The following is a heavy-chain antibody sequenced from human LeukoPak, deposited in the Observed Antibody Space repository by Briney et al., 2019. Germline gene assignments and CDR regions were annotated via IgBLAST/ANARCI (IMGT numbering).Heavy chain of an antibody. Sequence: SETLSLTCTVSGGSISSSNYYWGWIRQPPGKGLEWIGSIYYSGSTYYNPSLKSRATISLDKSKNQLSLNLTSVTAADTAMYYCARDNERRLTAAGTAAFDLWGRGILVTVSS. V-gene: IGHV4-39*07. D-gene: IGHD6-13*01. J-gene: IGHJ2*01. CDR1: GGSISSSNYY. CDR2: IYYSGST. CDR3: ARDNERRLTAAGTAAFDL.